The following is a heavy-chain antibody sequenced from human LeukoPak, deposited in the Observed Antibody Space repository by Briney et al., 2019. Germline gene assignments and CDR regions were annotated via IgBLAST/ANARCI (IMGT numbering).Heavy chain of an antibody. Sequence: SETLSLTCTVSGGSISSSSYYWGWLRQPAGKGLEWIGRIYTSGSTNYNPSLKSRVTMSVDTSKNQFSLKLSSVTAADTAVYYCARVATAMVNLFDYWGQGTLVTVSS. CDR2: IYTSGST. J-gene: IGHJ4*02. D-gene: IGHD5-18*01. CDR3: ARVATAMVNLFDY. V-gene: IGHV4-61*02. CDR1: GGSISSSSYY.